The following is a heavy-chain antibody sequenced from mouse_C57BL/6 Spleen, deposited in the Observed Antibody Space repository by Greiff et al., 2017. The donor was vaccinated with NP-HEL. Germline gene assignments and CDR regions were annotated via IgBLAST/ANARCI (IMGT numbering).Heavy chain of an antibody. V-gene: IGHV5-16*02. J-gene: IGHJ3*01. CDR2: INSDGSST. CDR1: GFTFSDYY. Sequence: EVQLVESEGGLVQPGSSMKLSCTASGFTFSDYYMAWVRQVPEKGLEWVANINSDGSSTYYLDYLKSRFIISRDNAKNILYLQLCSLKSEDTATYYCARRDYGSTFAYWGQGTLVTVSA. D-gene: IGHD1-1*01. CDR3: ARRDYGSTFAY.